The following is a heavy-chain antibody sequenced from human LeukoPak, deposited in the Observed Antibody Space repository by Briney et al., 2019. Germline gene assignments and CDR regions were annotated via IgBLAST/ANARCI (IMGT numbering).Heavy chain of an antibody. Sequence: SVKVSCKASGGTFSSYAISWVRQAPGQGLEWMGGIIPIFGTANYAQKFQGRVTITADESTSTAYMELSSLGSEDTAVYYCARSKYYYDSSGYYYFDYWGQGTLATVSS. J-gene: IGHJ4*02. D-gene: IGHD3-22*01. CDR1: GGTFSSYA. V-gene: IGHV1-69*13. CDR2: IIPIFGTA. CDR3: ARSKYYYDSSGYYYFDY.